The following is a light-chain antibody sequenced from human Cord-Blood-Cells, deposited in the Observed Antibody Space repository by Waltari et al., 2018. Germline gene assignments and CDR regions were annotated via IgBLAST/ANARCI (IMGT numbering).Light chain of an antibody. J-gene: IGLJ2*01. CDR1: SSDVGGYNY. Sequence: QSALTQPPSASGSPGQSVTISCTGTSSDVGGYNYVSWYQQHPGKAPKLMIYEVSKRPSGVPVRFSGSKAGNTASLTDSALPAEDEADYYCSSYAGSNNLVFGGGTKLTVL. CDR3: SSYAGSNNLV. CDR2: EVS. V-gene: IGLV2-8*01.